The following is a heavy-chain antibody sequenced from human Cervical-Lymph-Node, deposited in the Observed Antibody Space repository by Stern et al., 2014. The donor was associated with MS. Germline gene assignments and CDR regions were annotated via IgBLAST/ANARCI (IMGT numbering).Heavy chain of an antibody. V-gene: IGHV3-21*01. J-gene: IGHJ6*02. D-gene: IGHD3-9*01. Sequence: EVQLVESGGGLAKPGGSLRLSCAASGFTFSSYAMDWVRQTPGKGLEWVSSISRSGANIYYVDSVTGRFTISRDNARKSLYLQMNSLRADDTAVYYCARALRHYDTLTGLYYYYGMDVWGQGTTVTVSS. CDR1: GFTFSSYA. CDR3: ARALRHYDTLTGLYYYYGMDV. CDR2: ISRSGANI.